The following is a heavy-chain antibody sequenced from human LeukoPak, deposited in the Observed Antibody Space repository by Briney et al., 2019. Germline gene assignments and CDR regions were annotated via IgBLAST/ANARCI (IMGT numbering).Heavy chain of an antibody. CDR1: GYTFTSYD. J-gene: IGHJ5*02. D-gene: IGHD6-13*01. CDR2: INPNSGGT. Sequence: ASVKVSCKASGYTFTSYDINWVRQATGQGLEWMGWINPNSGGTNYAQKFQGRVTMTRDTSISTAYMELSRLRSDDTAVYYCARAGYSSSWGRFWFDPWGQGTLVTVSS. V-gene: IGHV1-2*02. CDR3: ARAGYSSSWGRFWFDP.